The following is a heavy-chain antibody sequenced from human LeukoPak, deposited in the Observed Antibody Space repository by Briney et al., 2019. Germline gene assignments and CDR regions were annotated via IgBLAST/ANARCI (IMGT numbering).Heavy chain of an antibody. V-gene: IGHV1-2*02. Sequence: ASVKVSCKASGYTFTRYYMHWVRQAPGQGLEWMGWINPNSGGTNYAQKFQGRVTMTRDTSISTAYMELSRLRSDDTAVYYCARGPKYYYGSGSYLLDYWGQGTLVTVSS. CDR1: GYTFTRYY. CDR2: INPNSGGT. D-gene: IGHD3-10*01. CDR3: ARGPKYYYGSGSYLLDY. J-gene: IGHJ4*02.